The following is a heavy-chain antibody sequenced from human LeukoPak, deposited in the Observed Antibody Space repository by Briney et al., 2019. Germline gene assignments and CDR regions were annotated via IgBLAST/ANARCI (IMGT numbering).Heavy chain of an antibody. V-gene: IGHV5-51*01. Sequence: GESLKISCKGSGYSSTSYWIGWVRQMPGKGLEWMGIIYPGDSDTRYSPSFQGQVTISADKSISTAYLQWSSLKASDTAMYYCATLGFGLGYYYGMDVWGQGTTVTVSS. CDR3: ATLGFGLGYYYGMDV. CDR2: IYPGDSDT. D-gene: IGHD3/OR15-3a*01. CDR1: GYSSTSYW. J-gene: IGHJ6*02.